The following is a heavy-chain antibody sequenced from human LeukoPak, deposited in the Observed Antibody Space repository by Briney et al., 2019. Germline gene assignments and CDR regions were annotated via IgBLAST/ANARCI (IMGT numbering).Heavy chain of an antibody. J-gene: IGHJ4*02. V-gene: IGHV3-7*01. Sequence: PGGSLRLSCAASGFTFSSYSMNWVRQAPGKGLEWVANIKQDGSEKYYVDSVKGRFTISRDNAKNSLYLQMNSLRAEDTAVYYCAREGCSSTSCYTDYWGQGTLVTVSS. CDR1: GFTFSSYS. CDR2: IKQDGSEK. D-gene: IGHD2-2*02. CDR3: AREGCSSTSCYTDY.